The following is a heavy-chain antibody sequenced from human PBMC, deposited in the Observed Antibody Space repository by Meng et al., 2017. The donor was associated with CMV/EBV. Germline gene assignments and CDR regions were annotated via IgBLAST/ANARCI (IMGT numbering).Heavy chain of an antibody. V-gene: IGHV4-61*01. Sequence: GSLRLSCTVSGGSVSSGSYYWSWIRQPPGKGLEWIGYIYYSGGTNYNPSLKSRVTISVDTSKNQFSLKLSSVTAADTAVYYCARDPIVLITLDGHGAGRFTEASVKRPVWGQGTTVTVSS. CDR1: GGSVSSGSYY. J-gene: IGHJ6*02. CDR3: ARDPIVLITLDGHGAGRFTEASVKRPV. D-gene: IGHD2-8*01. CDR2: IYYSGGT.